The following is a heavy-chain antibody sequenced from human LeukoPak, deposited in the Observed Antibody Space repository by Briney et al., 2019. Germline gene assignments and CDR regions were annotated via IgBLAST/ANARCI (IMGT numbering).Heavy chain of an antibody. V-gene: IGHV4-34*01. CDR1: GGSFSGYS. CDR2: IYYSGST. D-gene: IGHD6-6*01. Sequence: SETLSLTCAVYGGSFSGYSWNWIRQPPGKGLEWIGSIYYSGSTYYNPSLKSRVTISVDTSKNQFSLKLSSVTAADTAVYYCASNLYSSSSKSSFDYWGQGTLVTVSS. J-gene: IGHJ4*02. CDR3: ASNLYSSSSKSSFDY.